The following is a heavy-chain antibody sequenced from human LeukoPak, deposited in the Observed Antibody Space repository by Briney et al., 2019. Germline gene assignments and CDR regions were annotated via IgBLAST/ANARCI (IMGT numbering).Heavy chain of an antibody. V-gene: IGHV4-34*01. Sequence: SETLSLTCAVYGGSFSGYYWSWIRQPPGKGLEWIGENNHSGSTNYNPSLKSRVTISVDTSKNQFSLKLSSVTAADTAVYYCARSILGLYYKYGMDVWGQGTTVTVSS. CDR2: NNHSGST. CDR1: GGSFSGYY. D-gene: IGHD3-10*01. CDR3: ARSILGLYYKYGMDV. J-gene: IGHJ6*02.